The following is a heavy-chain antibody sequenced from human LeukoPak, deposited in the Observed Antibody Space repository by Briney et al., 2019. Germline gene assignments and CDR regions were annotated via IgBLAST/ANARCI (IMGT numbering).Heavy chain of an antibody. CDR2: ISGSGDIT. D-gene: IGHD3-16*01. CDR3: AKATGGNMITFGGLDV. Sequence: GGSLRLSCAASGFTFSNYAMSWVRQAPGKGLEWVSAISGSGDITYYADSVKGRFTISRDDSRNTLYLQMNSLRAEDTAIYYCAKATGGNMITFGGLDVWGQGTTVTVSS. J-gene: IGHJ6*02. CDR1: GFTFSNYA. V-gene: IGHV3-23*01.